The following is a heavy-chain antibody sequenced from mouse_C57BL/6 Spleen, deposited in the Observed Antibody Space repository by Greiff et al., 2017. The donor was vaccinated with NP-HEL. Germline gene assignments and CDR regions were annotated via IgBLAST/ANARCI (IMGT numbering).Heavy chain of an antibody. V-gene: IGHV5-16*01. J-gene: IGHJ4*01. CDR3: ARAWDAMDY. Sequence: EVMLVESEGGLVQPGSSMKLSCTASGFTFSDYYMAWVRQVPEKGLEWVANINYDGSSTYYLDSLKSRFIISRDNAKNILYLQMSSLKSEDTATYYCARAWDAMDYWGQGTSVTVSS. D-gene: IGHD4-1*01. CDR1: GFTFSDYY. CDR2: INYDGSST.